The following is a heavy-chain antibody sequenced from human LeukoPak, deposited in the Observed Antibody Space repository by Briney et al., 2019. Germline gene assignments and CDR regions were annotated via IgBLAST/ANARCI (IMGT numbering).Heavy chain of an antibody. J-gene: IGHJ4*02. CDR1: GGTFSSYA. D-gene: IGHD6-13*01. CDR2: IIPIFGTA. Sequence: SVKVSCKASGGTFSSYAISWVRQAPGQGLEWMGGIIPIFGTANYAQKFQGRVTITADESTSTAYMELSSLRSEDTAVYYCAILGPGIAAADKLMIFDYRGQGTLVTVSS. CDR3: AILGPGIAAADKLMIFDY. V-gene: IGHV1-69*13.